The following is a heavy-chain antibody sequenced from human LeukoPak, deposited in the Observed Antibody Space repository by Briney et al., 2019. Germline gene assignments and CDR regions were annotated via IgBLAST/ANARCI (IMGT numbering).Heavy chain of an antibody. CDR1: GGSFSSYA. CDR3: ARVFPTPLYNWNYAPYYFDY. Sequence: ASVKVSCKASGGSFSSYAISWVRQAPGQGLEWMGGIIPIFGTANYAQKFQGRVAITADESTSTAYMELSSLRSEDTAVYYCARVFPTPLYNWNYAPYYFDYWGQGTLVTASS. CDR2: IIPIFGTA. J-gene: IGHJ4*02. D-gene: IGHD1-7*01. V-gene: IGHV1-69*13.